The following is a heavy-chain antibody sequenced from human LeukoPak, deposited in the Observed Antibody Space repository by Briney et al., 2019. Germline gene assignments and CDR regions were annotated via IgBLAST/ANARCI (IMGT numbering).Heavy chain of an antibody. J-gene: IGHJ4*02. D-gene: IGHD6-13*01. CDR3: AKIGIAAAGTKLLIFDY. CDR1: VFTFRSYA. CDR2: ISGSGGST. V-gene: IGHV3-23*01. Sequence: GGCLRLSCAASVFTFRSYAMSWVRQATGKGLGWVASISGSGGSTYYADSMKGRVTISRDNSKNTLYLQMNSLRAEDTGVYYCAKIGIAAAGTKLLIFDYWGQGTLVSVSS.